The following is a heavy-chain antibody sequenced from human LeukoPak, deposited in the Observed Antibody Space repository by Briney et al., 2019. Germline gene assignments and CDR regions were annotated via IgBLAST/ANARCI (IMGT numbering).Heavy chain of an antibody. CDR1: GGSISSGDYY. V-gene: IGHV4-30-4*08. D-gene: IGHD6-13*01. J-gene: IGHJ4*02. CDR2: IYYSGST. CDR3: ARGFSSLAAADCFDY. Sequence: PSETLSLTCTVSGGSISSGDYYWSWIRQPPGKGLEWIGYIYYSGSTYYNPSLKSRVTISVDTSKNQFSLKLSSVTAADTAVYYCARGFSSLAAADCFDYWGQGTLVTVSS.